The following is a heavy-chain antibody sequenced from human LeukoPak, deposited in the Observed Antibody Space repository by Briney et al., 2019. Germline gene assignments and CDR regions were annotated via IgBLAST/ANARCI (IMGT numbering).Heavy chain of an antibody. CDR1: GYDFSGHF. CDR2: INPKSGAT. J-gene: IGHJ6*03. CDR3: AREVLLYGLDV. D-gene: IGHD2/OR15-2a*01. V-gene: IGHV1-2*02. Sequence: ASVKVSFKASGYDFSGHFIHWLRQAPGQGLEWMGWINPKSGATIYTQKFQGRVFLTRDTAISTVYMELRWLKADDTAVYYCAREVLLYGLDVWGNGTTVIIS.